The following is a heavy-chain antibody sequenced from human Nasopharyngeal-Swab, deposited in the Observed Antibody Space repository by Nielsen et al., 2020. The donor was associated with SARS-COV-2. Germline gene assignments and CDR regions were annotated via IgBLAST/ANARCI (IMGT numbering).Heavy chain of an antibody. CDR1: GGTFSSYA. D-gene: IGHD3-10*01. V-gene: IGHV1-58*02. Sequence: SVKVSCKASGGTFSSYAISWVRQARGQRLEWIGWIVVGSGNTNYAQKFQERVTITRDMSTSTAYMELSSLRSEDTAVYYCAAEGEYYGSGSRPGMDVWGQGTTVTVSS. J-gene: IGHJ6*02. CDR2: IVVGSGNT. CDR3: AAEGEYYGSGSRPGMDV.